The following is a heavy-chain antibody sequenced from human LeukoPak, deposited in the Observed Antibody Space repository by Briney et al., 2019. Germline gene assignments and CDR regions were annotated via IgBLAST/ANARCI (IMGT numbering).Heavy chain of an antibody. V-gene: IGHV3-21*01. CDR2: ISSSSSYI. Sequence: GGSLRLSCAASGFTFSSYSMNWVRQAPGKGLEWVSSISSSSSYIYYADSEKGRFTISRDNAKNSLYLQMNSLRAEDTAVYYCARDSPYYYDSSGYSAIYYYYGMDVWGQGTTVTVSS. CDR1: GFTFSSYS. J-gene: IGHJ6*02. D-gene: IGHD3-22*01. CDR3: ARDSPYYYDSSGYSAIYYYYGMDV.